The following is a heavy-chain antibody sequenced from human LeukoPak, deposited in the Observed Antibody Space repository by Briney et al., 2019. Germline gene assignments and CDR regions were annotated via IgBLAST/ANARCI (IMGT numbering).Heavy chain of an antibody. D-gene: IGHD6-13*01. J-gene: IGHJ4*02. CDR2: IYYSGSS. V-gene: IGHV4-59*08. CDR1: GGSITSYY. CDR3: ARPMNIAAAGF. Sequence: SETLSLTCTVSGGSITSYYWSWIRQPPGKGLEWIGYIYYSGSSNYNPSLKSRVTISVDMSKNQFSLKLTSVTAADTAVYYCARPMNIAAAGFWGQGTLVTVSS.